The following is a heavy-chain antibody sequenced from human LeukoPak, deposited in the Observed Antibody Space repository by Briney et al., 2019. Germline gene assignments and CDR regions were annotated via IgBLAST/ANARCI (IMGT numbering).Heavy chain of an antibody. V-gene: IGHV3-23*01. CDR1: GFTFSSYA. CDR3: AKDFDCSGGSCPDYYFDY. D-gene: IGHD2-15*01. Sequence: GGSLRLSCAASGFTFSSYAMSWVRQAPGKGLEWVSAISGSGGSTYYADSVKGRFTISRDNSKNTLYLQMNSLRAEDTAVYYCAKDFDCSGGSCPDYYFDYWGQGTLVTVSS. CDR2: ISGSGGST. J-gene: IGHJ4*02.